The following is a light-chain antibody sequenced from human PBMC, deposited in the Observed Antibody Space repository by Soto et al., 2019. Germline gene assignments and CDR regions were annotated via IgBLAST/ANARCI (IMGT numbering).Light chain of an antibody. Sequence: SYELTQPPSVSVAPGQTARITCGGNNIGTKSLHWYQQKPGQAPVLVVYDDSVRPSGIPERFFGSNSGNTATLTISRVEAGDEADYYCQVWDSSSDHGVFGGGTKLTVL. CDR3: QVWDSSSDHGV. CDR2: DDS. J-gene: IGLJ3*02. V-gene: IGLV3-21*02. CDR1: NIGTKS.